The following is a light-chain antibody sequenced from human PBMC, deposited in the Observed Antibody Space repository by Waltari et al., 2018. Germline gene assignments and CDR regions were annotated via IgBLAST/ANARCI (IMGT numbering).Light chain of an antibody. CDR2: RNN. V-gene: IGLV1-47*01. CDR1: SSNIGSNY. J-gene: IGLJ1*01. CDR3: AAWDDSRVGYV. Sequence: QSVLTQPPSASGTPGQRVTISCSGSSSNIGSNYVYWYQQLPGTAPKLLIYRNNQRPSGVPDRFSGSKSGTSASLAISGLRSEDEADYYCAAWDDSRVGYVFGTGTKVTVL.